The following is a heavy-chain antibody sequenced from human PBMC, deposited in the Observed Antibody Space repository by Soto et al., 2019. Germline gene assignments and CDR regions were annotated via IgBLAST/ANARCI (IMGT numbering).Heavy chain of an antibody. CDR1: GFTFSSYG. Sequence: GGSLRLSCAASGFTFSSYGMHWVRQAPGKGLEWVAVISYDGSNKYYADSVKGRFTISRDNSKNTLYLQMNSLRAEDTAVYYCAKGGVLIVGAIDYWGQGTLVTVSS. CDR3: AKGGVLIVGAIDY. J-gene: IGHJ4*02. D-gene: IGHD1-26*01. CDR2: ISYDGSNK. V-gene: IGHV3-30*18.